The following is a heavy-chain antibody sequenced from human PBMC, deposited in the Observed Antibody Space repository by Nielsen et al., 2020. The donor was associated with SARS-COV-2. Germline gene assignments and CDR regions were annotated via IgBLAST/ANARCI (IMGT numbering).Heavy chain of an antibody. Sequence: ASVKVSCKASGYTFTSYYMHWVRQAPGQGLEWMGIINPSGGSTSYAQKFQGRVTMTEDTSTDTAYMELSSLRSADTAVYYCARHPRITIFGVVIIGWFDPWGQGTLVTVSS. CDR3: ARHPRITIFGVVIIGWFDP. CDR1: GYTFTSYY. CDR2: INPSGGST. D-gene: IGHD3-3*01. J-gene: IGHJ5*02. V-gene: IGHV1-46*01.